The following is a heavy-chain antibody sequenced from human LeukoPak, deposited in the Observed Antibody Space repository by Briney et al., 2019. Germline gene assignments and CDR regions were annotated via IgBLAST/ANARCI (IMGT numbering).Heavy chain of an antibody. CDR1: GFTFSSHW. J-gene: IGHJ4*02. CDR2: INSDGSST. CDR3: ARGGGYSYGPFDY. D-gene: IGHD5-18*01. Sequence: PGGSLRLSYAASGFTFSSHWMHWVRQAPGKGLVWVSRINSDGSSTSYADSVKGRFTISRDYAKNTLYLQMNSLRAEDTAVYYCARGGGYSYGPFDYWGQGTLVTVSS. V-gene: IGHV3-74*01.